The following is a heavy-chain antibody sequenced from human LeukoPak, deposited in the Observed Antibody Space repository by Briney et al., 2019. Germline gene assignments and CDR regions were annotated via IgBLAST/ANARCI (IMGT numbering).Heavy chain of an antibody. J-gene: IGHJ5*02. CDR2: ISDSGGTT. V-gene: IGHV3-23*01. CDR1: GFTFSNYA. Sequence: GGSLRLSCAASGFTFSNYAMSWVRQAPGKGLEWVSVISDSGGTTYYADSVKGRFTVSRDNSKNTLYLQMNSLTAEDTVVYYCAKDYRVTIRSSWYDWLDPWGQGTLVTVSS. D-gene: IGHD6-13*01. CDR3: AKDYRVTIRSSWYDWLDP.